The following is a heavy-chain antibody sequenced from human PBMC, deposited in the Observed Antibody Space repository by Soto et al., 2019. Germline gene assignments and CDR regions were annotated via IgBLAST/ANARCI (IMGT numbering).Heavy chain of an antibody. V-gene: IGHV4-34*01. D-gene: IGHD2-15*01. CDR3: ARGSNPTRSGGSCYYYYMDV. CDR2: INHSGST. CDR1: GGSFSGYY. J-gene: IGHJ6*03. Sequence: QVQLQQWGAGLLKPSETLSLTCAVYGGSFSGYYWSWIRQPPGKGLEWIGEINHSGSTNYNPSLKSRVTISVDTSKNQFSLKLSSVTAADTAVYYCARGSNPTRSGGSCYYYYMDVWGKGTTVTVSS.